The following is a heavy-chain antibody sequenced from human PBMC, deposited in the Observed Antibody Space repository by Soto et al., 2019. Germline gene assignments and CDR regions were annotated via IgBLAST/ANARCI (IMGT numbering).Heavy chain of an antibody. CDR3: EVTTGY. CDR2: VSPENKNA. J-gene: IGHJ4*02. CDR1: GYTFTEYD. V-gene: IGHV1-8*01. Sequence: QVQVIQSGAEVKKPGASVKVSCKTSGYTFTEYDINWVRQAPGQGPEYMGWVSPENKNAGYAPQFRGRVSMTTDTTISTAYLEVTNLTYEDTAVYYCEVTTGYWGQGTMVTVSS. D-gene: IGHD1-1*01.